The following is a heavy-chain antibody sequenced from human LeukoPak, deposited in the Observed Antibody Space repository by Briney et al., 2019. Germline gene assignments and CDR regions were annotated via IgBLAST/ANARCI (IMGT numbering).Heavy chain of an antibody. J-gene: IGHJ5*02. V-gene: IGHV1-24*01. CDR2: FDPEDGET. CDR1: GGTFTNYA. CDR3: ATAHCSSTSCYIEFWFDP. Sequence: ASVKVSCKSSGGTFTNYALSWVRQAPGKGLEWMGGFDPEDGETIYAQKFQGRVTMTEDTSTDTAYMELSSLRSEDTAVYYCATAHCSSTSCYIEFWFDPWGQGTLVTVSS. D-gene: IGHD2-2*02.